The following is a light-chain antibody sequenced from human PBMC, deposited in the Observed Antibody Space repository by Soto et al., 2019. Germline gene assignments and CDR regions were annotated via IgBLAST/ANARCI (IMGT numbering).Light chain of an antibody. CDR1: QSLLHRSGYNY. J-gene: IGKJ4*01. V-gene: IGKV2-28*01. CDR2: LGS. Sequence: DIVMTQSPLSLPVTPGEPASISCRSIQSLLHRSGYNYLAWYLQKPGQSPQLLIYLGSYRAPGVPDRFSGSGSGTDYTLKISRVEAEDVGVYYCMQALQTPVTFGGGTKVDIK. CDR3: MQALQTPVT.